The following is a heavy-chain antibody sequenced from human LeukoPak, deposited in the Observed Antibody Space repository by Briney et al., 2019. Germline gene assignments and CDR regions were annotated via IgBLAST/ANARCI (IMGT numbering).Heavy chain of an antibody. J-gene: IGHJ4*02. CDR2: ISYSGST. CDR1: GASLSTYY. V-gene: IGHV4-59*01. D-gene: IGHD1-26*01. CDR3: ARATVGGLAY. Sequence: SETLSLTCTVSGASLSTYYWSWIRQPPGKGREWIGYISYSGSTNYNPSLKSRVTISVDTSKNQFSLNLSSVTAADTAIYYCARATVGGLAYWGQGTLVTVSS.